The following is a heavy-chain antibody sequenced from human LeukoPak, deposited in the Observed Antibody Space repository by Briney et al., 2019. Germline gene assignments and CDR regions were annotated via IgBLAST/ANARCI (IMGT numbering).Heavy chain of an antibody. V-gene: IGHV1-69*05. D-gene: IGHD1-26*01. CDR2: IIPIFGTA. CDR1: GGTFSSYA. J-gene: IGHJ4*02. CDR3: ARVGQSGSYSDY. Sequence: SVKVSCKASGGTFSSYATSWVRQAPGQGLEWMGGIIPIFGTANYAQKFQGRVTITTDESTSTAYMELSSLRSEDTAVYYCARVGQSGSYSDYWGQGTLVTVSS.